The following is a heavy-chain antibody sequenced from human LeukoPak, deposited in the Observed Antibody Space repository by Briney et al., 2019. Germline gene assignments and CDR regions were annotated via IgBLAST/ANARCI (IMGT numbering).Heavy chain of an antibody. CDR3: RIVGATGGLHFDY. J-gene: IGHJ4*02. D-gene: IGHD1-26*01. V-gene: IGHV1-18*01. Sequence: ASVKVSCKASGYTFTSYGISWVRQAPGQGLEWMGWISAYNGNTNCAQKLQGRVTMTTDTSTSTAYMEPRSLRSDDTAVYYCRIVGATGGLHFDYWGQGTLVTVSS. CDR1: GYTFTSYG. CDR2: ISAYNGNT.